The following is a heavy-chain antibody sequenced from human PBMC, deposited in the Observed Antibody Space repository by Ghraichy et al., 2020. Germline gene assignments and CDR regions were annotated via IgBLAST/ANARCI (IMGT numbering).Heavy chain of an antibody. CDR3: ARTRGGKGRFDL. D-gene: IGHD4-23*01. CDR1: GGSFSGYY. V-gene: IGHV4-34*01. J-gene: IGHJ2*01. CDR2: INHSGST. Sequence: SETLSLTCAVYGGSFSGYYWSWIRQPPGKGLEWIGEINHSGSTNYNPSLKSRVTISVDTSKNQFSLKLSSVTAAATAVYYCARTRGGKGRFDLWGRGTLVTVSS.